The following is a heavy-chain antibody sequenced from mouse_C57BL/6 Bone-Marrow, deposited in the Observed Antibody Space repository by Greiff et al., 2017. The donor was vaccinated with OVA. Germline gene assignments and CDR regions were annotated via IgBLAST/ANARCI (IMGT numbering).Heavy chain of an antibody. CDR1: GYTFTDYN. CDR2: INPNNGGT. CDR3: ARTPCYYGSSPWYFDF. D-gene: IGHD1-1*01. V-gene: IGHV1-22*01. J-gene: IGHJ1*03. Sequence: VQLQQSGPELVKPGASVKMSCKASGYTFTDYNMHWVKQSHGKSLEWIGYINPNNGGTSYNQKFKGQATLTVNKSSSTAYLELRSLTWLDSAVSYGARTPCYYGSSPWYFDFWGKGTTVTVAS.